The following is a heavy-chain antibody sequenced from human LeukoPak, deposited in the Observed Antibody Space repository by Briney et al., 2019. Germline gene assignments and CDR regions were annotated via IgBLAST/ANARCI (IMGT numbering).Heavy chain of an antibody. CDR2: IYYSGTT. CDR3: ARGVYIAAAQYGY. V-gene: IGHV4-59*01. J-gene: IGHJ4*02. Sequence: PSETLSLTCTLSGGSISSYYWSSIRPPPGKGLEWIGYIYYSGTTNYNPSLKSRVTISVDTSKNQFSLKLSSVTAADTAVYYCARGVYIAAAQYGYWGQGTLVTVSS. CDR1: GGSISSYY. D-gene: IGHD6-13*01.